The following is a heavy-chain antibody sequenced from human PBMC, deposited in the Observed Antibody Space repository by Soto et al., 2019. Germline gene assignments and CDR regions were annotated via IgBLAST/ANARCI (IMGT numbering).Heavy chain of an antibody. D-gene: IGHD3-22*01. CDR1: GFTFSSYA. Sequence: GGSLRLSCAASGFTFSSYAMSWVRQAPGKGLEWVSAISGSGGSTYYADSVKGRFTISRDNSKNTLYLQMNSLRAEDTAVYYCAKSDGIAYDSSGYDYWGQGTLVTVSS. CDR2: ISGSGGST. V-gene: IGHV3-23*01. J-gene: IGHJ4*02. CDR3: AKSDGIAYDSSGYDY.